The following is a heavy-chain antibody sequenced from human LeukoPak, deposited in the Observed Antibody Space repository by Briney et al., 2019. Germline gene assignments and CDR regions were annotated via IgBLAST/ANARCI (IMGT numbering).Heavy chain of an antibody. V-gene: IGHV4-59*01. CDR1: GVSISSSY. CDR3: ARDSSLDY. Sequence: SETLSLTCTVSGVSISSSYWSWLRQPPGKGLEWIGYIHYRGNTNYNPSLKSRVTISVDTSKNQFSLRLSSVTAADTAIYYCARDSSLDYWGQGTLVTVSS. CDR2: IHYRGNT. D-gene: IGHD6-6*01. J-gene: IGHJ4*02.